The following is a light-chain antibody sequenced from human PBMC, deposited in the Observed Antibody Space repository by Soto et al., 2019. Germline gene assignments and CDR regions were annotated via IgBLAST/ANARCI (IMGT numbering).Light chain of an antibody. Sequence: DIVMTQSPDSLAVSLGERATINCKSSQSVLYSSNNKNYLAWYQQKPGQPTKLLIYWASIRASGVPDRFSGSGSGTDFTLTISSLQAEDLAVYYCQQYYSTPFTFGPGTKVDIK. CDR3: QQYYSTPFT. CDR1: QSVLYSSNNKNY. J-gene: IGKJ3*01. V-gene: IGKV4-1*01. CDR2: WAS.